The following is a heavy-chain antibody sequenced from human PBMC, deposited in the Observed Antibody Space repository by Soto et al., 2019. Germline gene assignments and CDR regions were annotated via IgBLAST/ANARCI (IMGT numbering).Heavy chain of an antibody. CDR2: INPSGGST. V-gene: IGHV1-46*01. J-gene: IGHJ6*02. Sequence: ASVKVSCKASGYTFTSYYMHWVRQAPGQGLEWMGIINPSGGSTSYAQKFQGRVTMTRDTSTSTVYMELRSLRSDDTAVYYCASWDYLYYYGMDVWGQGTTVTVSS. D-gene: IGHD1-7*01. CDR3: ASWDYLYYYGMDV. CDR1: GYTFTSYY.